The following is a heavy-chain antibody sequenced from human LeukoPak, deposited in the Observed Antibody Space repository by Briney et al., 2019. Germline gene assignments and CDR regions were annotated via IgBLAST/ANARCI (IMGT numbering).Heavy chain of an antibody. CDR2: INGIGGSK. V-gene: IGHV3-20*01. J-gene: IGHJ2*01. CDR1: GFTFDDYG. D-gene: IGHD7-27*01. Sequence: GGSLLLSCAVSGFTFDDYGMSRVPQVPGKGLEWVSGINGIGGSKGYADYVRGRVTSSRDNAKHSLYLQMNSLRAEATALYHCAKNWGTFCWYFDLWGRGTLVTVSS. CDR3: AKNWGTFCWYFDL.